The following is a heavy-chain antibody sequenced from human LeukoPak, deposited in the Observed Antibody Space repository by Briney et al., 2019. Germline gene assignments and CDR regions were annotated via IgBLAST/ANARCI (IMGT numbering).Heavy chain of an antibody. CDR1: GFTFSSYA. CDR2: ISSDGSNK. J-gene: IGHJ4*02. D-gene: IGHD6-13*01. Sequence: GGSLRLSCATSGFTFSSYAMHWVRQAPGKGLEWVAVISSDGSNKYYADSVKGRFTISRDNSRNTLYLQMNSLRAEDTALYYCATDSSPDYWGQGTQVTVSS. V-gene: IGHV3-30*04. CDR3: ATDSSPDY.